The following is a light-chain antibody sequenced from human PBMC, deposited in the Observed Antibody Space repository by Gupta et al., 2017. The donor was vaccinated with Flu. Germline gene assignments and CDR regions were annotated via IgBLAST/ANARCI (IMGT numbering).Light chain of an antibody. CDR1: SSYVGSYNF. CDR3: SSYAGSSNFVV. Sequence: SALTQPASVSGSPGQSITISCTGTSSYVGSYNFFSWYQQLPGKAPKLLIYEGSKRPPGVANRFSGAKSGNTASMTISGLQAEDEADYYCSSYAGSSNFVVFGGGTKLTVL. J-gene: IGLJ2*01. CDR2: EGS. V-gene: IGLV2-23*03.